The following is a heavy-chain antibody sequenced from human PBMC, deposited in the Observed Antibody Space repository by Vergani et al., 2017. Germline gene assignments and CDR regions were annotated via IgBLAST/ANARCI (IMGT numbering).Heavy chain of an antibody. CDR2: IKPNSGGT. CDR3: ARDRWGGNDDNAFDI. CDR1: GYTFTGYY. V-gene: IGHV1-2*02. Sequence: QVQLVQSGAEVKKTGASVKVSCKASGYTFTGYYMHWVRQAPGQGLEWMGWIKPNSGGTNYAQKFKGRVTRTRDTSISTAYMERSRLRSDDTAVYYCARDRWGGNDDNAFDIWGQGTMVTVSS. J-gene: IGHJ3*02. D-gene: IGHD1-1*01.